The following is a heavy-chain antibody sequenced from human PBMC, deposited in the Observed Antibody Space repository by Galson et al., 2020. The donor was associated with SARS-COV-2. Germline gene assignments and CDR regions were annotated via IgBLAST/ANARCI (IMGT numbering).Heavy chain of an antibody. Sequence: GGSLRLSCAASGFTFSSYSMNWVRQAPGKGLEWVSSISSSSSYIYYADSVKGRFTISRDNAKNSLYLQMNSLRAEDTSVYYCASFFLGYCSGGSCQTAPGYYYYGMDVWGQGTTVTVSS. CDR2: ISSSSSYI. CDR3: ASFFLGYCSGGSCQTAPGYYYYGMDV. D-gene: IGHD2-15*01. V-gene: IGHV3-21*01. CDR1: GFTFSSYS. J-gene: IGHJ6*02.